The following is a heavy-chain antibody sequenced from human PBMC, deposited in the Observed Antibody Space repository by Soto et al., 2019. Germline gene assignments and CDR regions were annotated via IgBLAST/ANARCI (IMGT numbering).Heavy chain of an antibody. CDR3: ARQPYSSGWRGYGMDV. J-gene: IGHJ6*02. V-gene: IGHV4-39*01. CDR1: GGSISSSSFY. CDR2: IYYSGST. Sequence: PSETLSLTCSVSGGSISSSSFYWAWIRRPPGMGLEWIANIYYSGSTYCNPSLKSRVAISVDTSKNQFSLNLSSVTAADTAVYYCARQPYSSGWRGYGMDVWGQGTTVTVSS. D-gene: IGHD6-19*01.